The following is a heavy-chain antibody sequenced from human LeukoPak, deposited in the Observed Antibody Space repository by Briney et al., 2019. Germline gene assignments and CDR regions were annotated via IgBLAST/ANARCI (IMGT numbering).Heavy chain of an antibody. CDR2: INQSGST. Sequence: PSETLSLTCTVSGGSISTYYWSWIRQPPEKGLEWIGEINQSGSTNYNPSLKSRVTISVDTSKNQFSLKLRSVTAADTAVYYCARQAYGDYDKLIDYWGQGTLVTVSS. CDR3: ARQAYGDYDKLIDY. CDR1: GGSISTYY. D-gene: IGHD4-17*01. V-gene: IGHV4-34*01. J-gene: IGHJ4*02.